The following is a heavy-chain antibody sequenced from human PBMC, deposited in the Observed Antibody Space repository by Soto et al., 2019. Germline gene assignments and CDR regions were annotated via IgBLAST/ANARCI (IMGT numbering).Heavy chain of an antibody. Sequence: GASVKVSCKASGGTFSSYAISWVRQAPGQGLEWMGGIIPIFGTANYAQKFQGRVTITADESTSTAYMELSSLRSEDTAVYYCARGRDGSSGWYSEGTDLLMDVWGQGTTVTVSS. J-gene: IGHJ6*02. CDR3: ARGRDGSSGWYSEGTDLLMDV. CDR2: IIPIFGTA. D-gene: IGHD6-19*01. V-gene: IGHV1-69*13. CDR1: GGTFSSYA.